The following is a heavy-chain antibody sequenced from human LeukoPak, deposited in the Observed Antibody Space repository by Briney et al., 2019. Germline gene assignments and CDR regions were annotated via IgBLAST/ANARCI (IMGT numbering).Heavy chain of an antibody. V-gene: IGHV3-48*03. J-gene: IGHJ6*03. D-gene: IGHD5-18*01. CDR1: GFTFSSYE. Sequence: GGSLRLSCAASGFTFSSYEMNWVRQAPGKGLEWVSYISSSGSTIYYADSVKGRFSISRDNAKNSLYLQMNTLRAEDTAVYYCTRDGDTGMVGGYYYYMDVWGKGTTVTVSS. CDR2: ISSSGSTI. CDR3: TRDGDTGMVGGYYYYMDV.